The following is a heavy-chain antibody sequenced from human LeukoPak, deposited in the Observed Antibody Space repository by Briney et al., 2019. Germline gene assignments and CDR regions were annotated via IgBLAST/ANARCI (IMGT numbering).Heavy chain of an antibody. Sequence: SETLSLTCTVSGGSVSSYYWSWIRQSAGKGLEWIGRIYTSGSTNYNPSLKSRVTMSVDTSKNQFSLKLSSVTAADTAVYYCARSSSSWPAYWFDPWGQGTLVTVSS. V-gene: IGHV4-4*07. J-gene: IGHJ5*02. D-gene: IGHD6-13*01. CDR1: GGSVSSYY. CDR3: ARSSSSWPAYWFDP. CDR2: IYTSGST.